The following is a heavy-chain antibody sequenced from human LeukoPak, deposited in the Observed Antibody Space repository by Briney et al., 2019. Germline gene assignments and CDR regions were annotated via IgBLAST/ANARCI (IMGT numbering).Heavy chain of an antibody. J-gene: IGHJ4*02. CDR2: IRSKTYDGTT. CDR1: GFTFGDYS. CDR3: AKGGSSWPEPYFDY. V-gene: IGHV3-49*04. Sequence: PGGSLRLSCTASGFTFGDYSMNWVRQPPGKGLEWVGFIRSKTYDGTTEYAASVKGRFTISRDDSKSIAYLQMNSLGAEDMALYYCAKGGSSWPEPYFDYWGQGTLVTVSS. D-gene: IGHD6-13*01.